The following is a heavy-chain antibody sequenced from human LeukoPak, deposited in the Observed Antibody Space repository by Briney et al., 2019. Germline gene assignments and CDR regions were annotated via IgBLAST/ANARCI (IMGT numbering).Heavy chain of an antibody. CDR3: AKGTVGMGV. J-gene: IGHJ6*02. Sequence: GGSLRLSCAGSGFTFSTYGMHWVRQAPGKGLEWVAVIWHDGSYKYYADSVKGRFTISRDNAKNTLYLQMSSLRAEDTAVYYCAKGTVGMGVWGPGTTVTVSS. V-gene: IGHV3-33*03. CDR1: GFTFSTYG. CDR2: IWHDGSYK.